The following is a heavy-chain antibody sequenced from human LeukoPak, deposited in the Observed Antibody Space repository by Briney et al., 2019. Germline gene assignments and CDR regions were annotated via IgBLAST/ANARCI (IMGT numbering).Heavy chain of an antibody. CDR3: ARGRSPLTRNSWFDP. Sequence: SETLSLTCAVYGGSFSGYYWSWIRQPPGKGLEWIGEINHSGSTNYNPSLKSRVTISVDTSKNQFSLKLSSVTAADTAVYYCARGRSPLTRNSWFDPWGQGTLVTVSS. CDR2: INHSGST. V-gene: IGHV4-34*01. J-gene: IGHJ5*02. D-gene: IGHD1-14*01. CDR1: GGSFSGYY.